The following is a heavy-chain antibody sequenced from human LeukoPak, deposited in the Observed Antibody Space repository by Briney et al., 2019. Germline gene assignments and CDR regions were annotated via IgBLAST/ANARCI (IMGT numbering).Heavy chain of an antibody. J-gene: IGHJ4*02. CDR1: GFSLSTSGVG. V-gene: IGHV2-5*02. CDR2: IYWDDDK. D-gene: IGHD6-13*01. CDR3: AHRWVGSSWYWVYFDY. Sequence: SGPTLVKPTQTLTLTCTFSGFSLSTSGVGVGWVRQPPGKALEWLALIYWDDDKRYSPSLKSRLTITKDTSRNQVVLTMTNMDPVDTATYYCAHRWVGSSWYWVYFDYWGQGTLVTVSS.